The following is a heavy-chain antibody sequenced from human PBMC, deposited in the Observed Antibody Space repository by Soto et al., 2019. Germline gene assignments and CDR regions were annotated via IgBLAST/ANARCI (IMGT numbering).Heavy chain of an antibody. D-gene: IGHD6-13*01. CDR1: GFTFSSYA. V-gene: IGHV3-23*01. CDR3: AREYSSSWYWEAFDI. CDR2: ISGSGGST. Sequence: GGSLRLSCAASGFTFSSYAMSWVRQAPGKGLEWVSVISGSGGSTYYADSVKGRFTISRDNSKNTLYLQMNSLRAEDTAVYYCAREYSSSWYWEAFDIWGQGTMVTVSS. J-gene: IGHJ3*02.